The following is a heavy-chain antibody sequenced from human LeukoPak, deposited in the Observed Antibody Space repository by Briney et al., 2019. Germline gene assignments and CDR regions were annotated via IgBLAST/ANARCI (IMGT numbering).Heavy chain of an antibody. CDR1: GHTFTSYY. D-gene: IGHD3-10*01. CDR3: ARESPGTYYFDY. V-gene: IGHV1-46*01. Sequence: ASVKVSCKASGHTFTSYYMHWVRQAPGQGLEWMGTINSSGGSTNYAQTFQGRVTMTRDTSTSTVYMELSSLRSEDTAVYYCARESPGTYYFDYWGQGTLVTVSS. J-gene: IGHJ4*02. CDR2: INSSGGST.